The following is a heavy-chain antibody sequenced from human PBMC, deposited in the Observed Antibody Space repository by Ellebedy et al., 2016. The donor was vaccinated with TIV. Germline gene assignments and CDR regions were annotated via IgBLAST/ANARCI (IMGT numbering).Heavy chain of an antibody. J-gene: IGHJ4*02. CDR2: IYYSGTT. CDR3: ARGKRNWNYGRFDS. D-gene: IGHD1-7*01. Sequence: MPSETLSLTCAVYGGSFSGYYWSWIRQPPGKGLEWIGDIYYSGTTDHNPSLKSRLTMSVDTSKNQFSLRLSSVTPADTAVYYCARGKRNWNYGRFDSWGQGTPVTVSA. CDR1: GGSFSGYY. V-gene: IGHV4-59*01.